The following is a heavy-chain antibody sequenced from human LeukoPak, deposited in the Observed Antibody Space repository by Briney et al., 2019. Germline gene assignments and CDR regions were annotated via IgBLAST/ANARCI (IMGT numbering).Heavy chain of an antibody. V-gene: IGHV4-39*01. Sequence: SETLSLTCTVSGGSISRSSYYWGWIRQPPGKGLEWIGSIYYSGTTYSNPSLRSRVTISVDTSKNQFSLKLRSVTAADTAVYYCARQNDRSHDYWGQGTLVTVSS. D-gene: IGHD1-1*01. CDR1: GGSISRSSYY. CDR3: ARQNDRSHDY. CDR2: IYYSGTT. J-gene: IGHJ4*02.